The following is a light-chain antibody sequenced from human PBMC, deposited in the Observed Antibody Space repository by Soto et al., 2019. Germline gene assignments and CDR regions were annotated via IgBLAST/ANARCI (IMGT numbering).Light chain of an antibody. J-gene: IGKJ4*01. CDR1: QSIGTY. V-gene: IGKV1-8*01. CDR2: AAS. CDR3: QQSYIYPPT. Sequence: AIRMTQSPSSFSASTGDRVTITCRASQSIGTYLAWYQQIPGRAPKLLIFAASTLQRGVPSRFSGSGSGTDFTLTISCLQSEDFATYYCQQSYIYPPTFGGGTKVEIK.